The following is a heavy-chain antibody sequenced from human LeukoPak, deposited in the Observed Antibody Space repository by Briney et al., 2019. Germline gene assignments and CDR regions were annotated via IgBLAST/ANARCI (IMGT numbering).Heavy chain of an antibody. CDR3: ARDNSSGPGHFDY. CDR2: IYYSGST. D-gene: IGHD3-22*01. J-gene: IGHJ4*02. CDR1: GDSISSYY. V-gene: IGHV4-59*12. Sequence: SETLSLTCTASGDSISSYYWSWIRQPPGKGLEWIVYIYYSGSTNYNPSLKSRVTISADTSENQFSLKLSSVTAADTAVYYCARDNSSGPGHFDYWGQGTLVTVSS.